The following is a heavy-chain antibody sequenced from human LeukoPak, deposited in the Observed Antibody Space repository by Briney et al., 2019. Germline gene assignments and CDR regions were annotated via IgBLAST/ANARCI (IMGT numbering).Heavy chain of an antibody. CDR1: GGSISSYY. D-gene: IGHD6-13*01. V-gene: IGHV4-34*01. CDR2: INHSGST. CDR3: ARGRKGSSWYGHYFDY. J-gene: IGHJ4*02. Sequence: PSETLSLTCTVSGGSISSYYWSWIRQPPGKGLEWIGEINHSGSTNYNPSLKSRVTISVDTSKNQFSLKLSSVTAADTAVYYCARGRKGSSWYGHYFDYWGQGTLVTVSS.